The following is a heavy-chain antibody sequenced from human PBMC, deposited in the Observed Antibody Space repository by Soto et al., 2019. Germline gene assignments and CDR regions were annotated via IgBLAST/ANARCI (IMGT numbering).Heavy chain of an antibody. CDR3: ARVPDYGDYMDY. CDR1: GFTFSSYG. D-gene: IGHD4-17*01. CDR2: ISYDGSNK. Sequence: QPGGSLRLSCAASGFTFSSYGMHWVRQAPGKGLEWVAVISYDGSNKYYADSVKGRFTISRDNSKNTLYLQMNSLRAEDTAVYYCARVPDYGDYMDYWGQGSLVTVSS. V-gene: IGHV3-30*03. J-gene: IGHJ4*02.